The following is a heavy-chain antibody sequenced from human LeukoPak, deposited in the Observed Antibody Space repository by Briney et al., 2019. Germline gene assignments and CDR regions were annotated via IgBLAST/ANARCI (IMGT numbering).Heavy chain of an antibody. V-gene: IGHV4-61*02. CDR3: ARERAAAGTASYYFDY. CDR2: IYTSGST. D-gene: IGHD6-13*01. Sequence: PSDTLSLTCTVSGGSISSGSYYWSWIRQPAGKGLEWIGRIYTSGSTNYNPSLKSRVTMSVDTSKNQFSLKLSSVTAADTAVYYCARERAAAGTASYYFDYWGQGTLVTVSS. CDR1: GGSISSGSYY. J-gene: IGHJ4*02.